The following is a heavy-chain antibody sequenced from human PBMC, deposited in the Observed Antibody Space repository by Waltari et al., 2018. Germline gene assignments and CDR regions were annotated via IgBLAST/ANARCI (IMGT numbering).Heavy chain of an antibody. CDR3: ARGYRGFGSGTNFDY. V-gene: IGHV4-34*01. Sequence: QVQLQQWGAGLLKPSETLSLTCAVYGGSFSGYYWSWIRKPPGKGLEWIGEINHSGSTNYNPSLKSRVTISVDTSKNQFSLKLSSVTAADTAVYYCARGYRGFGSGTNFDYWGQGTLVTVSS. CDR2: INHSGST. CDR1: GGSFSGYY. D-gene: IGHD6-19*01. J-gene: IGHJ4*02.